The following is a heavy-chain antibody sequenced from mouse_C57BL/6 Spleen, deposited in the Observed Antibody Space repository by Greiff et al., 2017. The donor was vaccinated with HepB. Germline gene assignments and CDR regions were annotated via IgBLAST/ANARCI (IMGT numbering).Heavy chain of an antibody. V-gene: IGHV1-64*01. D-gene: IGHD1-1*01. CDR2: IHPNSGST. CDR3: ARPNYYGSSYGYFDV. CDR1: GYTFTSYW. Sequence: VKLQESGAELVKPGASVKLSCKASGYTFTSYWMHWVKQRPGQGLEWIGMIHPNSGSTNYNEKFKSKATLTVDKSSSTAYMQLSSLTSEDSAVYYCARPNYYGSSYGYFDVWGTGTTVTVSS. J-gene: IGHJ1*03.